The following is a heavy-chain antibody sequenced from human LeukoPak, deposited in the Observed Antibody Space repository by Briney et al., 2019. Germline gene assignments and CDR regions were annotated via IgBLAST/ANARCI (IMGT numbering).Heavy chain of an antibody. J-gene: IGHJ4*02. V-gene: IGHV3-33*01. CDR3: ARDLCGGDCYSGIAE. Sequence: GGSLRLSCAASGFTFSSYGMHWVRQAPGKGLEWVAVIWYDGSNKYYADSVKGRFTISRDNSKNTLYLQMNSLRAEDTAVYYCARDLCGGDCYSGIAEWGQGTLVTVSS. CDR2: IWYDGSNK. CDR1: GFTFSSYG. D-gene: IGHD2-21*02.